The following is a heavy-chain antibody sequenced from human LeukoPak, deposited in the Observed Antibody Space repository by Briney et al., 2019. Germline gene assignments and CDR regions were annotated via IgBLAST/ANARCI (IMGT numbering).Heavy chain of an antibody. Sequence: ASVKVSCKASGYTFTSYDINWVRQATGQGLEWMGWMNPNSGNTGYAQKFQGRVTMTRNTSISTAYMELSSLRSDDTAVYYCARDPFIVAGVITGTLDVWGKGTTVTVSS. V-gene: IGHV1-8*01. CDR2: MNPNSGNT. CDR1: GYTFTSYD. D-gene: IGHD1-7*01. CDR3: ARDPFIVAGVITGTLDV. J-gene: IGHJ6*04.